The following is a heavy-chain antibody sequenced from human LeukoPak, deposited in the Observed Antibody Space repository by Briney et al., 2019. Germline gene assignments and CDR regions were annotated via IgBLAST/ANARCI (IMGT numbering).Heavy chain of an antibody. V-gene: IGHV3-20*01. CDR3: ARDSNYYGSGSYYAVDAFDI. J-gene: IGHJ3*02. Sequence: GGSLRLSCAASGFTFDDYGMSWVRQAPGKGLEWVSGINWNGGSTGYADSVKGRFTISRDNAKNSLYLQMNSLRAEDTALYHCARDSNYYGSGSYYAVDAFDIWGQGTMVTVSS. D-gene: IGHD3-10*01. CDR1: GFTFDDYG. CDR2: INWNGGST.